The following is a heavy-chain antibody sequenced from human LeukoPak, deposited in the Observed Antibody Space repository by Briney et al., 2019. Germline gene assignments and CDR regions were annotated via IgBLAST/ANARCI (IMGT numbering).Heavy chain of an antibody. Sequence: SEILSLTCAVYGGSFSGYYWSWIRQPPGKGLEWIGEINHSGSTNYNPSLKSRVTISVDTSKNQFSLKLSSVTAADTAVYYCARGGYYGSGNDFRFDPWGQGTLVTVSS. CDR2: INHSGST. CDR1: GGSFSGYY. V-gene: IGHV4-34*01. D-gene: IGHD3-10*01. J-gene: IGHJ5*02. CDR3: ARGGYYGSGNDFRFDP.